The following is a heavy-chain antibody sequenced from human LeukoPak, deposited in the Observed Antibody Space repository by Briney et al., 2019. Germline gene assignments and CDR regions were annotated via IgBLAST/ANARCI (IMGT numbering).Heavy chain of an antibody. Sequence: ASVKVSCKASGYTFTGSYMHWGRQAPGQGLEWMGWINTNSGGTNYAQKFQGRVTMTSDTSISTAYMELSRLRSDDTAVYYCAREPQGGYSGYDPDYWGQGTLVTVSS. CDR1: GYTFTGSY. V-gene: IGHV1-2*02. J-gene: IGHJ4*02. CDR3: AREPQGGYSGYDPDY. D-gene: IGHD5-12*01. CDR2: INTNSGGT.